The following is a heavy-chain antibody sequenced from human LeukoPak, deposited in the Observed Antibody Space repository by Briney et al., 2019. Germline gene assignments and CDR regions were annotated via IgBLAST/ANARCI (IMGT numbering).Heavy chain of an antibody. J-gene: IGHJ6*02. Sequence: SETLSLTCTVSNDSINSGSHYWSWVRQHPGKGLEWLGYIYYSGHSYYNPSLRDRLTLLVDRSKKVFSLRLSSLTAADTAVYYCARGVRLQYTYFYYGMDVWGQGTTVIV. CDR1: NDSINSGSHY. CDR3: ARGVRLQYTYFYYGMDV. D-gene: IGHD2-2*02. CDR2: IYYSGHS. V-gene: IGHV4-31*03.